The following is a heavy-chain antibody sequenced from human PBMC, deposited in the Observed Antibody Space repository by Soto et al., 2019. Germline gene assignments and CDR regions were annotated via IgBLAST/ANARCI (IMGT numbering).Heavy chain of an antibody. J-gene: IGHJ4*02. CDR3: ARGNWNSY. V-gene: IGHV3-74*01. D-gene: IGHD1-1*01. CDR2: VKSDGSST. Sequence: ASGFTFSSYWMHWVRQAPGKGLVWVSRVKSDGSSTSYADSVKGRFTISRDNAKNTLYLQMNSLRAEDTAVYYCARGNWNSYWGQGTLVTVSS. CDR1: GFTFSSYW.